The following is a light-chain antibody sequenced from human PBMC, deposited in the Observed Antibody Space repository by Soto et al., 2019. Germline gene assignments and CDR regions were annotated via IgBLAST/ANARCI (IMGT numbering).Light chain of an antibody. J-gene: IGKJ1*01. Sequence: DIQMTQSPSTLSASVGDTVTVTCRASQSVSGWLAWYQQKPGEAPKLLISKASSLESGVPSRFSGSGSGTEFTLTISSLQPDDFATYYCQQYNSYRAFGQGTKVDIK. CDR2: KAS. CDR1: QSVSGW. CDR3: QQYNSYRA. V-gene: IGKV1-5*03.